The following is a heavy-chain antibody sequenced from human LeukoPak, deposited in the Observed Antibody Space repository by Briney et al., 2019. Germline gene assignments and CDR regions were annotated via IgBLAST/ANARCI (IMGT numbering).Heavy chain of an antibody. J-gene: IGHJ4*02. CDR3: AKILAVAGTRFPFDY. Sequence: GGSLRLSCAASGFTFSDYYMSWIRQAPGKGLEWVSYISTSGSTMYYADSVKGRFTISRDNAKNSLYLQMNSLRVEDTAVYYCAKILAVAGTRFPFDYWGQGTLVTVSS. D-gene: IGHD6-19*01. CDR2: ISTSGSTM. V-gene: IGHV3-11*01. CDR1: GFTFSDYY.